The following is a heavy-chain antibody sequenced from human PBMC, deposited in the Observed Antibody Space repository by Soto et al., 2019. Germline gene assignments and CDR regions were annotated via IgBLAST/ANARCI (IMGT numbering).Heavy chain of an antibody. J-gene: IGHJ5*02. V-gene: IGHV4-31*03. CDR1: GGSINSGGYY. CDR3: ARDRATSWFDP. Sequence: SETLSLTCSVSGGSINSGGYYWTWIRQHPGKGLEWIGYIYSSGNTDYNPSLKSRVNISVDTSKNQFSLKLSSVTAADTAVYYCARDRATSWFDPWGQGTLVTVSS. D-gene: IGHD5-12*01. CDR2: IYSSGNT.